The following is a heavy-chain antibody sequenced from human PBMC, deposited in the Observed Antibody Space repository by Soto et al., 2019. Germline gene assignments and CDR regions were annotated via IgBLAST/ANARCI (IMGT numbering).Heavy chain of an antibody. CDR1: GYTFTSYD. CDR3: TRGDSRNKGVDP. V-gene: IGHV1-8*01. CDR2: MNPNTGNS. J-gene: IGHJ5*02. D-gene: IGHD3-22*01. Sequence: ASVKVSCKASGYTFTSYDINWVRQATGQGLEWMGWMNPNTGNSGHIQKFQGRVTMTRNTSISTAYMELSSLRSEYTGVYYCTRGDSRNKGVDPWGQGTLVTVSS.